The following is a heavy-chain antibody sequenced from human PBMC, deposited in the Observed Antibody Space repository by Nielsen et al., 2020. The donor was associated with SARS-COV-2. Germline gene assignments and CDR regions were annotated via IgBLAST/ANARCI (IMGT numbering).Heavy chain of an antibody. V-gene: IGHV4-39*01. D-gene: IGHD5-18*01. CDR3: ANRIQHPAGDYYYGMDV. CDR1: GGSISSSSYY. Sequence: SETLSLTCTVSGGSISSSSYYWGWIRQPPGKGLEWIGSIYYSGSTYYNPSLKSRVTISVDTSKNQFSLKLSSVTAADTAVYYCANRIQHPAGDYYYGMDVWGQGTTVTVSS. CDR2: IYYSGST. J-gene: IGHJ6*02.